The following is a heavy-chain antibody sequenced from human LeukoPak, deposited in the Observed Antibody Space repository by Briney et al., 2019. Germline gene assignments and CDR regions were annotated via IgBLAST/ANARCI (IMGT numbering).Heavy chain of an antibody. CDR3: ARAHKTSYCSSTSCYKGEDY. D-gene: IGHD2-2*02. J-gene: IGHJ4*02. CDR1: GYTFTGYY. Sequence: ASVKVSCKASGYTFTGYYMHWVRQAPGQGLEWRGWINPNSGGTNYAQKFQGRVTMTRDTSISTAYMELSRLRSDDTAVYYCARAHKTSYCSSTSCYKGEDYWGQGTLVTVSS. CDR2: INPNSGGT. V-gene: IGHV1-2*02.